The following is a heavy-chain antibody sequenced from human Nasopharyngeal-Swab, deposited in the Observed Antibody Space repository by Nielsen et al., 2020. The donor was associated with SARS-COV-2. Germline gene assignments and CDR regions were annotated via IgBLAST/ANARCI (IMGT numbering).Heavy chain of an antibody. J-gene: IGHJ6*03. V-gene: IGHV3-7*03. D-gene: IGHD3-3*01. Sequence: WIRQPPGKGLEWVANIKQDGSEKYYVDPVKGRFTISRDNAKNSLYLQMNSLRAEDTAVYYCAGNDFWSGYYKVPMDVWGKGTTVTVSS. CDR2: IKQDGSEK. CDR3: AGNDFWSGYYKVPMDV.